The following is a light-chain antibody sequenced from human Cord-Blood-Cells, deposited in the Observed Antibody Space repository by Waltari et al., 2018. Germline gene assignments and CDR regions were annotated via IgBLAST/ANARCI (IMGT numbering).Light chain of an antibody. CDR3: EVWDSSRDHVV. V-gene: IGLV3-21*03. CDR1: NIGSQS. J-gene: IGLJ2*01. CDR2: DDS. Sequence: SYVLPQPPSVSVAPGKTARITCGGNNIGSQSVHWYQQKPGQAPVLVVYDDSDRPSGVPEGFSGSNSGNTATLTISGVEAGDEADYYCEVWDSSRDHVVFGGGTKLTVL.